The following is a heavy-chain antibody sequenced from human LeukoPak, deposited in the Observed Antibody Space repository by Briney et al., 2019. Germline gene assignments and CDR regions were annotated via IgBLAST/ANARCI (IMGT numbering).Heavy chain of an antibody. D-gene: IGHD3-10*01. CDR3: ARDLGGPTYYYGSGSYFDYYYGMDV. CDR2: ISAYNGNT. Sequence: ASVKVSCKASGYTFTSYGISWVRQAPGQGLEWMGWISAYNGNTSYAQKLQGRVTMTTDTSTSTAYMELRSLRSDDTAVYYCARDLGGPTYYYGSGSYFDYYYGMDVWGQGTTVTVSS. CDR1: GYTFTSYG. J-gene: IGHJ6*02. V-gene: IGHV1-18*01.